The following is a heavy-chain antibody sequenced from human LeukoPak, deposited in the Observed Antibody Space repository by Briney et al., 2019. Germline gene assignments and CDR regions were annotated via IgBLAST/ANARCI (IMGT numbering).Heavy chain of an antibody. V-gene: IGHV4-59*01. D-gene: IGHD1-7*01. CDR1: GGSISSYY. J-gene: IGHJ6*02. CDR3: ARDRNYRRYYYGMDV. Sequence: SETLSLTCTVSGGSISSYYWSWIRQPPGKGLEWIGYIYYSGSTNYNPSLKSRVTISADTSKNQFSLKLSSVTAADTAVYYCARDRNYRRYYYGMDVWGQGTTVTVSS. CDR2: IYYSGST.